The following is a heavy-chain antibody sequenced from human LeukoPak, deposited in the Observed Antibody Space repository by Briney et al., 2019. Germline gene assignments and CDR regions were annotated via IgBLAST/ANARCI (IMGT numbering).Heavy chain of an antibody. D-gene: IGHD6-19*01. Sequence: GGSLRLSCAASGFTVSSNYMSWVRQAPGKGLEWVSVIYSGGSTYYADSVKGRFTISRDNSKNTLYLQMNSLRAEGTAVYYCARDLAVAGTSYFDYWGQGTLVTVSS. CDR2: IYSGGST. CDR1: GFTVSSNY. CDR3: ARDLAVAGTSYFDY. V-gene: IGHV3-53*01. J-gene: IGHJ4*01.